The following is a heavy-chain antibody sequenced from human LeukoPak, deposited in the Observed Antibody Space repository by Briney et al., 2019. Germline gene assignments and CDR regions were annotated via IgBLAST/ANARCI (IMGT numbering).Heavy chain of an antibody. CDR2: ISGTGSST. CDR1: GFTFSSSA. D-gene: IGHD3-10*01. CDR3: SKDRSQTGSFLDY. Sequence: PGGSLRLSCAASGFTFSSSAMSWVRQAPGKGLEWVSGISGTGSSTYYGGSVKGRFTISRDNSKNTLYLQMNSLRAEDTAVYYCSKDRSQTGSFLDYWGQGTLLTVSS. V-gene: IGHV3-23*01. J-gene: IGHJ4*02.